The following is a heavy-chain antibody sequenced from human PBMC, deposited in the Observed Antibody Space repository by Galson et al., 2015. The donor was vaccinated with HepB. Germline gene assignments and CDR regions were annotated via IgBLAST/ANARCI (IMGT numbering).Heavy chain of an antibody. J-gene: IGHJ4*02. Sequence: SLRLSCAASGFTFSSYWMHWVRQAPGKGLVWVSRINSDGSSTSYADSVKGRFTISRDNAKNTLYLQMNSLRAEDTAVYYCAREGAIYDYVWGSYPVGTDYWGQGTLVTVSS. V-gene: IGHV3-74*01. CDR3: AREGAIYDYVWGSYPVGTDY. CDR2: INSDGSST. D-gene: IGHD3-16*02. CDR1: GFTFSSYW.